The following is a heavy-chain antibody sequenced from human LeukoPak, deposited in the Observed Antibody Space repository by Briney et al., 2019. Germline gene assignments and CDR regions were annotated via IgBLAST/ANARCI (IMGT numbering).Heavy chain of an antibody. CDR2: IIPIFGTA. V-gene: IGHV1-69*13. D-gene: IGHD1-26*01. J-gene: IGHJ5*02. CDR1: GGTFSSYA. CDR3: ARDKGQWELHNWFDP. Sequence: ASVKVSCKASGGTFSSYAMSWVRQAPGQGLEWMGGIIPIFGTANYAQKFQGRVTITADESTSTAYMELSSLRSEDTAVYYCARDKGQWELHNWFDPWGQGTLVTVSS.